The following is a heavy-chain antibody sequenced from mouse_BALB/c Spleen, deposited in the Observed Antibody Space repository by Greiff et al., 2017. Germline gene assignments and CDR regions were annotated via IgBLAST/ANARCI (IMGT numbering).Heavy chain of an antibody. Sequence: VQLKESGAELVKPGASVKLSCTASGFNIKDTYMHWVKQRPEQGLEWIGRIDPANGNTKYDPKFQGKATITADTSSNTAYLQLSSLTSEDTAVYYCAFYYGYFDYWGQGTTLTVSS. CDR2: IDPANGNT. CDR3: AFYYGYFDY. V-gene: IGHV14-3*02. D-gene: IGHD1-1*01. J-gene: IGHJ2*01. CDR1: GFNIKDTY.